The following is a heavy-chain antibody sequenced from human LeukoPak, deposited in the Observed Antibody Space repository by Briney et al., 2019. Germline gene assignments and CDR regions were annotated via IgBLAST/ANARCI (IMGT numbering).Heavy chain of an antibody. Sequence: GGSLRLSCAASGFTFSSYWMSWVRQAPGKGLEWVANINEDGSEKYYVDSVKGRFTISRDNARNSLYVQMNSLGAEDTAVYYCTRTSGDPFDYWGQGTLVTVSS. J-gene: IGHJ4*02. V-gene: IGHV3-7*01. CDR3: TRTSGDPFDY. D-gene: IGHD4-17*01. CDR1: GFTFSSYW. CDR2: INEDGSEK.